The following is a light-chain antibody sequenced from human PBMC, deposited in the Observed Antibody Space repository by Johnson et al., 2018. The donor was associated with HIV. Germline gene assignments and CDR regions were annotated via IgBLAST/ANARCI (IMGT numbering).Light chain of an antibody. J-gene: IGLJ1*01. Sequence: QSVLTQPPSVSAAPGQKVTISCSGSSSNIGNNFVYWYQQFPGTTPKLLIYENNKRPSGIPERFSGSKSGTSATLGITGLQTGDEAGYYCGTWDISLRGGFCGSGTKVTVL. CDR2: ENN. V-gene: IGLV1-51*02. CDR3: GTWDISLRGGF. CDR1: SSNIGNNF.